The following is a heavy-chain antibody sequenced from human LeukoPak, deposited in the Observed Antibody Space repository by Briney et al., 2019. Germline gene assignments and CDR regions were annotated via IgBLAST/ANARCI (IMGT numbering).Heavy chain of an antibody. J-gene: IGHJ4*02. Sequence: ASVKVSCKASGYTFTSYGISWVRQAPGQGLEWMGWISAYNGNTNYAQKLQGRVTMTTDTSTSTAYMELRSLRSDDTAVYYCARENLYDSSGYYAVFLDYWGQGTLVTVSS. CDR2: ISAYNGNT. CDR3: ARENLYDSSGYYAVFLDY. D-gene: IGHD3-22*01. CDR1: GYTFTSYG. V-gene: IGHV1-18*01.